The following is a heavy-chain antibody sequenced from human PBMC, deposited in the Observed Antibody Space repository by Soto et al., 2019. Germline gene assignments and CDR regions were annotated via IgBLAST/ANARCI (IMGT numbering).Heavy chain of an antibody. Sequence: LRLSCAASGFTCPYYAFSWVRQAPGKGLQWVAAISANGQGIYYADSVRGRFTISRDNSKNTAFLHMDSLRAEETAVYYCAKDRDYPRDQFDYWGQGTLVTVSS. CDR1: GFTCPYYA. D-gene: IGHD2-2*01. V-gene: IGHV3-23*01. CDR3: AKDRDYPRDQFDY. CDR2: ISANGQGI. J-gene: IGHJ4*02.